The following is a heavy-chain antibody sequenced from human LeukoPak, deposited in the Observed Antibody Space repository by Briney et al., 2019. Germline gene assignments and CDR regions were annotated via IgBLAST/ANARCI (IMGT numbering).Heavy chain of an antibody. CDR1: GGTFSSYA. J-gene: IGHJ3*02. D-gene: IGHD6-13*01. CDR2: IIPIFGTA. Sequence: SVKVSCKASGGTFSSYAISWVRQAPGQGLEWMGGIIPIFGTANYAQKFQGRVTITADESTSTAYMELSSLRSEDTAGYYCARKGYSVLHDAFDIWGQGTMVTVSS. V-gene: IGHV1-69*01. CDR3: ARKGYSVLHDAFDI.